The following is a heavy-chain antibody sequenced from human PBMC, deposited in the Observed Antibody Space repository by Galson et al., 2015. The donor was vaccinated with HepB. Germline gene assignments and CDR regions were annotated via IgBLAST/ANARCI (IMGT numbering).Heavy chain of an antibody. CDR3: ARLIELAGTRRMDP. CDR2: IAPSGSYT. V-gene: IGHV5-10-1*01. D-gene: IGHD6-19*01. J-gene: IGHJ5*02. CDR1: GYSFTSHW. Sequence: QSGAEVKKPGESLRISCKGSGYSFTSHWISWVRQVPGKGLEWMGRIAPSGSYTKYSPAFQGHVTISVDDDKSISTAYLQWSSLQASDTAIYYCARLIELAGTRRMDPWGQGTLVIVSS.